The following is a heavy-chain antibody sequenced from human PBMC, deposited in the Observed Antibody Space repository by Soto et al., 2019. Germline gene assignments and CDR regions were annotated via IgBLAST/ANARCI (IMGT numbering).Heavy chain of an antibody. CDR3: ARAQLIHKVIDY. Sequence: KPSETLSLTCTVSGDSVSTYYWSWIRQSPGKGLQWIGYIFYNGGTAYNPSLKSRVTMSLDMSKKQFSLKLTSVTAADTAAYYCARAQLIHKVIDYWGQGTLVTVSS. CDR1: GDSVSTYY. J-gene: IGHJ4*02. D-gene: IGHD1-1*01. V-gene: IGHV4-59*02. CDR2: IFYNGGT.